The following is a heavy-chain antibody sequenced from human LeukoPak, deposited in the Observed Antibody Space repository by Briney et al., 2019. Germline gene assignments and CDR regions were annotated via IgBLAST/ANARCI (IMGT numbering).Heavy chain of an antibody. J-gene: IGHJ6*03. CDR1: GYTFTRYG. CDR2: ISAYNGNT. Sequence: ASVKVSCKASGYTFTRYGISWVRQAPGQGLEWMGWISAYNGNTNYAQKLQGRVTMTTDTLTSTAYMELRSLRSDDTAVYYCAKHGGSSPFYYYYYMDVWGKGTTVTVSS. V-gene: IGHV1-18*01. D-gene: IGHD1-26*01. CDR3: AKHGGSSPFYYYYYMDV.